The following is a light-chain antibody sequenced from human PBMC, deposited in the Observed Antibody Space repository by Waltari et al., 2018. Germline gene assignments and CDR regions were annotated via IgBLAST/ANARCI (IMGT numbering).Light chain of an antibody. CDR1: QTINNNF. Sequence: IVLPQSPDTLSLSPGQRATLSCRASQTINNNFLVWYQQKPGQAPSLIIHGSSSRASGFRDSFSGSGSGTDFTLTISSLKPEGSAVYYCQQYDGSVLTFGGGTKVEI. V-gene: IGKV3-20*01. CDR2: GSS. CDR3: QQYDGSVLT. J-gene: IGKJ4*01.